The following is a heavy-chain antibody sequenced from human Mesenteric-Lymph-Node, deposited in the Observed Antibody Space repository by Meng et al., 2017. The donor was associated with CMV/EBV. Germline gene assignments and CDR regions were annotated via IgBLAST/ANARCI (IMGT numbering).Heavy chain of an antibody. CDR2: TYYRSKWYN. CDR1: GDSVSSNNDA. V-gene: IGHV6-1*01. D-gene: IGHD6-19*01. Sequence: SQTLSLTCAISGDSVSSNNDAWKWIRQSPSRGLEWLGRTYYRSKWYNDYAVSVKSRITINPDTSKNQFSLQLNSVTPEDTAVYYCASSTWSRGWYGNWGQGTLVTVSS. J-gene: IGHJ4*02. CDR3: ASSTWSRGWYGN.